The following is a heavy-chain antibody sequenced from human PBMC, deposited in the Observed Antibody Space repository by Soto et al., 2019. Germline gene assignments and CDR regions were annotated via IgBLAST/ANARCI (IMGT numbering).Heavy chain of an antibody. J-gene: IGHJ5*02. Sequence: QVQLQESGPGLVKPSETLSLTCTVSGGSISSYYWSWIRQPPGKGLEWIGYIYYSGSTNYNPSLTSRVTISVDTSKNQFSLKLSSVTAADTAVYYCARDRPLTYYYDSSGYYSSWFDPWGQGTLVTVSS. CDR1: GGSISSYY. V-gene: IGHV4-59*01. CDR3: ARDRPLTYYYDSSGYYSSWFDP. CDR2: IYYSGST. D-gene: IGHD3-22*01.